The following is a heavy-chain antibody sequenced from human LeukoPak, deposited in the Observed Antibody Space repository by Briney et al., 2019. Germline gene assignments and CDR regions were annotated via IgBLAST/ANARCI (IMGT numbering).Heavy chain of an antibody. CDR1: GFTVSSDS. D-gene: IGHD3-3*01. CDR3: ARGSRFGVVGRDAFDI. Sequence: GGSLRLSCTVSGFTVSSDSMSWVRQAPGKGLEWVSFICSGGSTHYSDSVKGRFTISRDNAKNSLYLQVNSLRAEDTAVYYCARGSRFGVVGRDAFDIWGQGTVVTVSS. V-gene: IGHV3-53*01. J-gene: IGHJ3*02. CDR2: ICSGGST.